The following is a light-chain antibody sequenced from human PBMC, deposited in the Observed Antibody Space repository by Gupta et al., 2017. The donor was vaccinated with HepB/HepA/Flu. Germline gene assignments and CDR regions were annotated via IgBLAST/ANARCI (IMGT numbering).Light chain of an antibody. V-gene: IGLV4-69*01. Sequence: QLVLTQSPSASASVGASVKLTCTLSSGHSSYAIAWHQQQPEKGPRYLMKLNSDGSHSKGDGIPDRFSGSSSGAERYLTISSLQSEDEAEYYCQTWGTGIDVVFGGGTKLTVL. CDR1: SGHSSYA. CDR3: QTWGTGIDVV. J-gene: IGLJ2*01. CDR2: LNSDGSH.